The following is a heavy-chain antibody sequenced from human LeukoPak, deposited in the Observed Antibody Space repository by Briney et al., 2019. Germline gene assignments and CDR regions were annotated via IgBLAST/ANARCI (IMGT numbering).Heavy chain of an antibody. Sequence: PGGSLRLSCAASGFTFSSYSMNWVRQAPGKGLEWVSVIYSGGSTYYADSVKGRFTISRDNSKNTLYLQMNSLRAEDTAVYYCAREESSPHYYDSSGPMDVWGKGTTVTVSS. CDR1: GFTFSSYS. CDR3: AREESSPHYYDSSGPMDV. D-gene: IGHD3-22*01. J-gene: IGHJ6*04. CDR2: IYSGGST. V-gene: IGHV3-53*01.